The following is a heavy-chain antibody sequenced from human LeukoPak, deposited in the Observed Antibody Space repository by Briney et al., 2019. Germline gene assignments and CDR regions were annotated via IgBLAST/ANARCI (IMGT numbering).Heavy chain of an antibody. D-gene: IGHD1-26*01. CDR1: GFTFSSNS. V-gene: IGHV3-30*03. J-gene: IGHJ4*02. Sequence: PGGSLRLSCAASGFTFSSNSMHWVRQAPGKGLEWVAVVSFDGSNKYFEDSVKGRFSISRDNSKNTLYLQMNSLRAEDTAVYYCARSGSYWGYFDYWGQGTLVTVSS. CDR2: VSFDGSNK. CDR3: ARSGSYWGYFDY.